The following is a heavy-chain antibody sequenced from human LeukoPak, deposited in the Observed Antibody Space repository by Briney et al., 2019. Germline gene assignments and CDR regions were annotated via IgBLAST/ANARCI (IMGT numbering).Heavy chain of an antibody. D-gene: IGHD6-13*01. CDR3: ARGGWSGDSSSWVPSWFVP. CDR2: IIPIFVTA. J-gene: IGHJ5*02. Sequence: SVKVSCKASGVTFSSYAISTVRQAPGQGLEWMGGIIPIFVTANYAQKFQGRVTITADESTSTAYMELSSLRSEDTAVYYCARGGWSGDSSSWVPSWFVPWCQGTLVTVSS. CDR1: GVTFSSYA. V-gene: IGHV1-69*01.